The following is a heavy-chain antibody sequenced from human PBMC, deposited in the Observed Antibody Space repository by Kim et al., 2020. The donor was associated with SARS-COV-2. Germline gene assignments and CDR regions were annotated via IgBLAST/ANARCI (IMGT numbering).Heavy chain of an antibody. V-gene: IGHV3-21*01. Sequence: GGSLRLSCAASGFTFSSYSMNWVRQAPGKGLEWVSSISSSSYIYYADSVKGRFTISRDNAKNSLYLQMNSLRAEDTAVYYCARSTQTYYDILTGSIFTYYGMDVWGQGTTVTVSS. CDR1: GFTFSSYS. D-gene: IGHD3-9*01. CDR3: ARSTQTYYDILTGSIFTYYGMDV. J-gene: IGHJ6*02. CDR2: ISSSSYI.